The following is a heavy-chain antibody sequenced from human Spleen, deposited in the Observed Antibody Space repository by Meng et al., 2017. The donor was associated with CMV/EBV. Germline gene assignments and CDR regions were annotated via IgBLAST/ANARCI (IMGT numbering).Heavy chain of an antibody. CDR3: AKSAWDSRDAFDV. Sequence: GESLKISCVASGFTFDDYAMYWVRQAPGKGLEWVSYISGGGTIYYADSVKGRFTISKDNAKNSLFLQMNSLRVEDTAVYYCAKSAWDSRDAFDVWGQGAMVTVSS. V-gene: IGHV3-69-1*01. CDR2: ISGGGTI. J-gene: IGHJ3*01. D-gene: IGHD1-26*01. CDR1: GFTFDDYA.